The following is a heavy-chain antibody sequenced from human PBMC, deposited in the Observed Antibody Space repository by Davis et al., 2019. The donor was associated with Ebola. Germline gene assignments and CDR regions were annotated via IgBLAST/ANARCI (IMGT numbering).Heavy chain of an antibody. CDR1: GDTLSDLS. J-gene: IGHJ4*02. V-gene: IGHV1-24*01. D-gene: IGHD3/OR15-3a*01. Sequence: ASVKVSCKVSGDTLSDLSIHWVRQAPGKGLEWMAGFEPDDGGSIYAQIFEGRVTLTVDTSADTAYMDLTGLSSDDTAVYYCAGGPSFGPARHWGQGTLVTVSS. CDR2: FEPDDGGS. CDR3: AGGPSFGPARH.